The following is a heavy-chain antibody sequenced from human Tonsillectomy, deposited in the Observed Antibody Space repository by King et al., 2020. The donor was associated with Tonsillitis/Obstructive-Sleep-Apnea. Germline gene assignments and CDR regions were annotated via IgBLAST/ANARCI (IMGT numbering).Heavy chain of an antibody. Sequence: EVQLVESGGGLVQPGGSLRLSCAASGFTFSSYWMSWVRQAPGKGLEWVANIKQDGSEKYYVDSVKGRFTISRDNAKNSVYLQMNSLRAEDTAVYYCARVAFWSGYYNWPPPYSYYYMDVWGKGTTVTVSS. V-gene: IGHV3-7*04. CDR3: ARVAFWSGYYNWPPPYSYYYMDV. D-gene: IGHD3-3*01. J-gene: IGHJ6*03. CDR1: GFTFSSYW. CDR2: IKQDGSEK.